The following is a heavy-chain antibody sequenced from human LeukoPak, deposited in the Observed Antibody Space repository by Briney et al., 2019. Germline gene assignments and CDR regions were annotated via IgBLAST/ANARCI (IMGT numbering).Heavy chain of an antibody. CDR1: GGSFSGYY. CDR3: ARGPPLADSSGYYQTEYFQH. J-gene: IGHJ1*01. D-gene: IGHD3-22*01. CDR2: INHSGST. V-gene: IGHV4-34*01. Sequence: PSETLSLTCAVYGGSFSGYYWSWIRQTPGKGLEWIREINHSGSTNYNPSLKSRVTISVDTSKNQFSLKLSSVTAADTAVYYCARGPPLADSSGYYQTEYFQHWGQGTLVTVSS.